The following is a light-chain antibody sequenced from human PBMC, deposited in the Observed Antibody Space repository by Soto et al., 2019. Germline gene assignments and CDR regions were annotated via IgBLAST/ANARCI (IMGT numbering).Light chain of an antibody. CDR3: QQFNSYPLT. CDR1: QTISSW. J-gene: IGKJ4*01. CDR2: AAS. V-gene: IGKV1-5*01. Sequence: DIQMTQSPFTLSGSVGDRVTITCRASQTISSWLAWYQQKPGTAPKLLIYAASTLQSGVPSRFSGSGSGTEFTLTISSLQPEDFATYHCQQFNSYPLTFGGGTKVDIK.